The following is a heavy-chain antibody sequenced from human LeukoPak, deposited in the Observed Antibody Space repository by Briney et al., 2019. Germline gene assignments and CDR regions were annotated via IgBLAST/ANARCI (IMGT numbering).Heavy chain of an antibody. CDR2: IWNDGSTT. D-gene: IGHD5-24*01. CDR1: GFRFSDYW. Sequence: GGSLRLSCAASGFRFSDYWSSWVRQAPGKGLEWVAAIWNDGSTTWYADSVKGRFNISRDNSKNTLYLEMNSLRAEDTAVYYSAREVGRDYYFDYWGQGTLVTVSS. J-gene: IGHJ4*02. CDR3: AREVGRDYYFDY. V-gene: IGHV3-33*08.